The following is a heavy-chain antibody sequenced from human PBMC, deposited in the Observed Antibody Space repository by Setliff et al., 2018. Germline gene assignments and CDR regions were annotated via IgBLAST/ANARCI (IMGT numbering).Heavy chain of an antibody. D-gene: IGHD3-22*01. CDR1: GVSINSLNW. V-gene: IGHV4-4*02. CDR2: IYHDGSS. Sequence: PSETLSLTCAVSGVSINSLNWWTWVRQSPGKGLEWIGYIYHDGSSNYNPSLKSRVTMSVDTSKNQFSLKLTSVTAADTAIYYCARDTSSDWAAWFDPWSQGILVTVSS. CDR3: ARDTSSDWAAWFDP. J-gene: IGHJ5*02.